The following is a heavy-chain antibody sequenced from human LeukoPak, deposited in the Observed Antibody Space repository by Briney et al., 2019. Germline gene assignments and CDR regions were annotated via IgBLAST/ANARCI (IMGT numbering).Heavy chain of an antibody. CDR2: IWYDGSNK. CDR1: GFTFSSYG. V-gene: IGHV3-33*01. CDR3: ARDLYYGSGGYTDLYYYYYGMDV. D-gene: IGHD3-10*01. Sequence: GALRLSCAASGFTFSSYGMHWVRQAPGKGLEWVAVIWYDGSNKYYADSVEGRFTISRDNSKNTLYLQMNSLRAEDTAVYYCARDLYYGSGGYTDLYYYYYGMDVWGQGTTVTVSS. J-gene: IGHJ6*02.